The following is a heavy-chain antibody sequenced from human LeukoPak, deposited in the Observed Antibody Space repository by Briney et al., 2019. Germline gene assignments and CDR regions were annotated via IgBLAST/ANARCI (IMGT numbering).Heavy chain of an antibody. CDR3: ARGRRKVLRYFDWLPYFDY. J-gene: IGHJ4*02. CDR2: INHSGST. D-gene: IGHD3-9*01. V-gene: IGHV4-34*01. CDR1: GGSFSGYY. Sequence: PSETLSLTCAVYGGSFSGYYWSWIRQPPGKGLEWIGEINHSGSTNYNPSLTSRVTITVDTSKNQFSLKLSSVTAADTAVYYCARGRRKVLRYFDWLPYFDYWGQGTLVTVSS.